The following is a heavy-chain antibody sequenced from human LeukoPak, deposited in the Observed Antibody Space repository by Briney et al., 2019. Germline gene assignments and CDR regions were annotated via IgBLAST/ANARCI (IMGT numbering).Heavy chain of an antibody. CDR3: ARVGTGTADY. CDR2: ISGSGDST. CDR1: GFTFGTYA. V-gene: IGHV3-23*01. D-gene: IGHD1-1*01. Sequence: GGSLRLSCAASGFTFGTYAMSWVRQTPGKGLEWVSGISGSGDSTYYADSVKGRFTISRDNSKNTLYLQMNSLRAEDTAVYYCARVGTGTADYWGQGTLVTVSS. J-gene: IGHJ4*02.